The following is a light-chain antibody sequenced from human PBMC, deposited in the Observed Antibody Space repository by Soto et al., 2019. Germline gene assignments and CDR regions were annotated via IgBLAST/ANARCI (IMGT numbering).Light chain of an antibody. CDR1: QNIISSY. J-gene: IGKJ1*01. CDR3: QHYNSYSEA. CDR2: GAF. Sequence: EIVVTQSPGTLSLSPGATATLSCRASQNIISSYLAWYQQKPGQAPRLLIYGAFTRAAGIPDRFSGSGSGTDFTLTISRLEPDDFATYYCQHYNSYSEAFGQGTKVELK. V-gene: IGKV3-20*01.